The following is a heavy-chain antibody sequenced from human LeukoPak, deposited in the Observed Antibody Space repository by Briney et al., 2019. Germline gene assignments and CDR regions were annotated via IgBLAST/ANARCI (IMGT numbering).Heavy chain of an antibody. Sequence: SETLSLTCIVSGGSISSYYWSWIRQPAGKGLEWIGRIYSSGSANYNPSLKSQVSMSVDTSKNQFSLKLSSVTAADTAVYYCAWNYYDTNGYYSGFDYWGQGTLVTVSS. J-gene: IGHJ4*02. D-gene: IGHD3-22*01. CDR2: IYSSGSA. V-gene: IGHV4-4*07. CDR1: GGSISSYY. CDR3: AWNYYDTNGYYSGFDY.